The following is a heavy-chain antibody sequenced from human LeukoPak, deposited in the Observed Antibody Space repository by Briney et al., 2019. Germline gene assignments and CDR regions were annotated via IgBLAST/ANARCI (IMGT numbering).Heavy chain of an antibody. J-gene: IGHJ4*02. V-gene: IGHV4-59*01. CDR3: ARGQRGFPY. D-gene: IGHD5-12*01. CDR1: GGSINGYY. Sequence: SETLSLTCAVSGGSINGYYWSWTRQPPGKGLEWIGYISYSGSTDYNPSLKSRVTISIDTSRNQFSLKLSSVTAADTAVYYCARGQRGFPYWGQGTLVTVSS. CDR2: ISYSGST.